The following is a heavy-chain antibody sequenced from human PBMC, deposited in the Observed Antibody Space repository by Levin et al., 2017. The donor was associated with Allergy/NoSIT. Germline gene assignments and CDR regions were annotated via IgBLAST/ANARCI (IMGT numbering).Heavy chain of an antibody. D-gene: IGHD2-15*01. CDR3: AREFPRYCSGGSCPQMNDY. CDR1: GYTFTGYY. CDR2: INPNSGGT. J-gene: IGHJ4*02. V-gene: IGHV1-2*02. Sequence: ASVKVSCKASGYTFTGYYMHWVRQAPGQGLEWMGWINPNSGGTNYAQKFQGRVTMTRDTSISTAYMELSRLRSDDTAVYYCAREFPRYCSGGSCPQMNDYWGQGTLVTVSS.